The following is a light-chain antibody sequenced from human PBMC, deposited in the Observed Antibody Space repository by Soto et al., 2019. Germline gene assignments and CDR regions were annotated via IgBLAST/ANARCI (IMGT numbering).Light chain of an antibody. CDR3: QQYHNWPPIT. CDR1: QSVTSNH. J-gene: IGKJ5*01. V-gene: IGKV3-20*01. CDR2: GAS. Sequence: EIVLTQSPGSLSLSPRERATLSCRASQSVTSNHLAWYQQKPGQAPRLLIYGASRRAAGIPDRFSGSGSGTDFTLTISRLEPEDFAVYYCQQYHNWPPITFGQGTRLDIK.